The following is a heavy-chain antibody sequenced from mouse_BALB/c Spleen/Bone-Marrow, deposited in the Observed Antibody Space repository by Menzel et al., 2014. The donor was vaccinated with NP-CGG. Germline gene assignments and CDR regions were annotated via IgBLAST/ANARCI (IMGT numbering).Heavy chain of an antibody. D-gene: IGHD4-1*01. Sequence: QVQLEESGAELARPGASVMMSCKTSGYTFTSNTMQWIRQRPGQGLEWIGYIVPSGDYTKHNQKFKDRATLTADKSSNTAYMQLSSLTSEDFAVYYCAREARTGAWFAYWGQGTLVTVSA. CDR3: AREARTGAWFAY. V-gene: IGHV1-4*01. CDR2: IVPSGDYT. CDR1: GYTFTSNT. J-gene: IGHJ3*01.